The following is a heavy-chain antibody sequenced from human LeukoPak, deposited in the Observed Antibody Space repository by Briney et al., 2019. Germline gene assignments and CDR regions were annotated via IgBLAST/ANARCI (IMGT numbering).Heavy chain of an antibody. V-gene: IGHV4-30-4*01. J-gene: IGHJ4*02. CDR3: ARARRVVVGAPYYFDY. Sequence: SQTLSLTCTVSGGSISSGDYYWSWIRQPPGKGLEWIGYIYYSGSTYFNPSLKSRVTISVDTSKNQFSLKLNSVTAADTAVYYCARARRVVVGAPYYFDYWGQGTLVTVSS. CDR2: IYYSGST. CDR1: GGSISSGDYY. D-gene: IGHD2-15*01.